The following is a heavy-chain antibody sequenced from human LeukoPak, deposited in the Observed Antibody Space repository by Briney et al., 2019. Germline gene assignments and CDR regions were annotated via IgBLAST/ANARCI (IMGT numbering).Heavy chain of an antibody. J-gene: IGHJ6*03. CDR2: IYYSGST. CDR3: ARLGVGYNLGYPYYYYMDV. D-gene: IGHD5-18*01. V-gene: IGHV4-39*01. Sequence: SETLSLTCTVSGVSISSSSNYWGWIRQPPGKGLEWIGHIYYSGSTYYNSSLKSRVTISVDTSKNQFSQELRSVTAADTAVYYCARLGVGYNLGYPYYYYMDVWGKGTTVTVSS. CDR1: GVSISSSSNY.